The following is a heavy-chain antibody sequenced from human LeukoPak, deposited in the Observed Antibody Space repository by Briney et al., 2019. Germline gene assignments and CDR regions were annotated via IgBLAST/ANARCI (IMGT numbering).Heavy chain of an antibody. CDR2: VHRYGST. Sequence: SETLSLTCTVSGGSIDPYYWSWIRQPPGKGLEWIGYVHRYGSTNYNPSLKSRVTMSVDTSKNQVSLTLRSVSRADTAMYYCARAPGYSFGPNNCFDPWGQGTLVTVSS. CDR3: ARAPGYSFGPNNCFDP. D-gene: IGHD5-18*01. V-gene: IGHV4-59*01. J-gene: IGHJ5*02. CDR1: GGSIDPYY.